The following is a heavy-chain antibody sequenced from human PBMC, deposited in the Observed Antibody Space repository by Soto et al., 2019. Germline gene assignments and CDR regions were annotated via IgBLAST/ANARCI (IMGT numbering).Heavy chain of an antibody. V-gene: IGHV3-74*01. CDR2: IKTDGTST. Sequence: EVQLVESGGGLVQPGGSLRLSCAASGFSISDYWIHWVRQAPEKGLEWVSRIKTDGTSTDYADSVKGRFTISRDNAKNTLYLQMNSLSAEDTAVYYCAKREGNTYGLFHWGQGTLVTVSS. CDR1: GFSISDYW. J-gene: IGHJ4*02. D-gene: IGHD3-10*01. CDR3: AKREGNTYGLFH.